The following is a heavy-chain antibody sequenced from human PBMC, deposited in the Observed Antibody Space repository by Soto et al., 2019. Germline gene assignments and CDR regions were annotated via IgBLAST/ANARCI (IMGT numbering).Heavy chain of an antibody. CDR1: GFTFSSYS. D-gene: IGHD3-10*01. Sequence: GGSLRLSCAASGFTFSSYSMNWVRQAPGKGLEWVSSISSSSSYIYYADSVKGRFTISGDNAKNSLYLQMNSLRAEDTAVYYCARGPEDLVRGVYYYYGMDVWGQGTTVTVS. CDR2: ISSSSSYI. J-gene: IGHJ6*02. V-gene: IGHV3-21*01. CDR3: ARGPEDLVRGVYYYYGMDV.